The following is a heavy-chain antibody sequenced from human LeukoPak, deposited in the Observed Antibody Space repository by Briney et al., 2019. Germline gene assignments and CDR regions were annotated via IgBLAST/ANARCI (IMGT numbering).Heavy chain of an antibody. D-gene: IGHD6-13*01. J-gene: IGHJ5*01. CDR2: ISAYNGNT. V-gene: IGHV1-18*01. CDR3: ARYSYSSSRYSRDWFDS. Sequence: ASVKVSRTASGHTFTSYCISWIRQAPGQELEWMGWISAYNGNTNYAQKHKSRITMTTDTSTSTAYMELRSLRSDDTAVYYCARYSYSSSRYSRDWFDSWGQGTLVTVSS. CDR1: GHTFTSYC.